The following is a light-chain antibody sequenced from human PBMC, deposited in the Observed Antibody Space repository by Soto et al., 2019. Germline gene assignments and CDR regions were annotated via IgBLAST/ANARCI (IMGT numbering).Light chain of an antibody. V-gene: IGKV4-1*01. Sequence: DIVMTQSPDSLAVSLGERATINCKSSQSVLYNSTNKNYLAWYQQKVGQPPKLLIYWASTRESGVPDRFSGSGSGTDFTLTISSLQAEDVALYYCQQYYNTPLPFGGGTKVDIK. J-gene: IGKJ4*01. CDR3: QQYYNTPLP. CDR1: QSVLYNSTNKNY. CDR2: WAS.